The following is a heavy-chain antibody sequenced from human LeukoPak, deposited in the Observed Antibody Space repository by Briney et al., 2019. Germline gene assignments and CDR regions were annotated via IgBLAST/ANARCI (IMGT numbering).Heavy chain of an antibody. V-gene: IGHV4-59*01. CDR3: ARARYYYDSSGYPNYYMDV. CDR2: IYYSGST. CDR1: GGSISSYY. D-gene: IGHD3-22*01. J-gene: IGHJ6*03. Sequence: PSETLSLTCTVSGGSISSYYWSWIRQPPGKGLEWIGYIYYSGSTNYNPSLKSRVTISVDTSKNQFSLKLSSVTAADTAVYYCARARYYYDSSGYPNYYMDVRGKGTTVTISS.